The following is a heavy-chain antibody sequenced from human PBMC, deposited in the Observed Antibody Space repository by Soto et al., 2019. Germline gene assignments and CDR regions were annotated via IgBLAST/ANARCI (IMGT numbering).Heavy chain of an antibody. D-gene: IGHD4-17*01. CDR1: GFAVSANY. J-gene: IGHJ4*02. V-gene: IGHV3-66*01. Sequence: EAHLVGSGGGLVQPGGSLRLSCAASGFAVSANYLSWVRQAPGQGLEWVSLIYSGGDTDYADSVRGRFTISRDNSKNTLYLQMNSLKTDDTSVYYCATRMTTAPYWCQGALFNVSS. CDR2: IYSGGDT. CDR3: ATRMTTAPY.